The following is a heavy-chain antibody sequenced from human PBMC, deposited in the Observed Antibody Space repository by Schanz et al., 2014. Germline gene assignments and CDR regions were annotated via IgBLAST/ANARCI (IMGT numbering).Heavy chain of an antibody. V-gene: IGHV4-39*01. CDR2: ISYSGNT. CDR1: GTSITSSTYY. Sequence: QLQLRESGPGLVKPSETLSLICSVSGTSITSSTYYWGWIRQPPGKGPEWIGSISYSGNTYYTPSLKRRFPISLASSKNPFPLKLTSVTAADTAVYYCARPSSVVGITGWFDTWGQGTLVTVSS. D-gene: IGHD3-22*01. J-gene: IGHJ5*02. CDR3: ARPSSVVGITGWFDT.